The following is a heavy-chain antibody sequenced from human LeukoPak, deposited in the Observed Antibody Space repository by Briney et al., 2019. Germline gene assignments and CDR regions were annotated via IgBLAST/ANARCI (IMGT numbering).Heavy chain of an antibody. V-gene: IGHV3-7*04. CDR2: IKEDGSTR. CDR3: ARIGYSSSSLDY. J-gene: IGHJ4*02. CDR1: GFTFSNYW. Sequence: VQPGGSLRLSCAASGFTFSNYWMTWVRQAPGKGLEWVANIKEDGSTRYLVDSVKGRFTISRDNAENSVYLQMNSLRAEDTAVYYCARIGYSSSSLDYWGQGNLVTVSS. D-gene: IGHD6-13*01.